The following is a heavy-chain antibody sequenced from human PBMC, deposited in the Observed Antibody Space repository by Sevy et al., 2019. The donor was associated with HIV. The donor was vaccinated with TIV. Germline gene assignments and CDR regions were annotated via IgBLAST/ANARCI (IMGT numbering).Heavy chain of an antibody. V-gene: IGHV1-18*01. CDR2: ISTFNVNT. CDR1: GYTFTSYA. CDR3: ARDDCSNLSCHGSLLY. D-gene: IGHD2-2*01. J-gene: IGHJ4*02. Sequence: ASVKVSCKASGYTFTSYAISWVRQAPGQGLEWMGWISTFNVNTNNAQKFQGRVTMTTDTSTSTADMELRSLRSDDTAVYYCARDDCSNLSCHGSLLYWGQGTLVTVSS.